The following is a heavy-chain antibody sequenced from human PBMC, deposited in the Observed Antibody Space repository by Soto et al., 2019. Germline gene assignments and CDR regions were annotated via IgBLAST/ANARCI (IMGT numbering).Heavy chain of an antibody. CDR1: GGSISSSSYY. V-gene: IGHV4-39*01. CDR2: IYYSGST. Sequence: QLQLQESGPGLVKPSETLSLTCTVSGGSISSSSYYWGWIRQPPGKGLEWIGSIYYSGSTYYNPSLKSRVPISVDTSKNQFSLKLSSVTAADTAVYYCARQFREYSSSSYAFDIWGQGTMVTVSS. D-gene: IGHD6-6*01. CDR3: ARQFREYSSSSYAFDI. J-gene: IGHJ3*02.